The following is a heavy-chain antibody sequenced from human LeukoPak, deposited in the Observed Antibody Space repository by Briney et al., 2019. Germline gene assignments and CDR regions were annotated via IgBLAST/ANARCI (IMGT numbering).Heavy chain of an antibody. D-gene: IGHD6-13*01. Sequence: PSETLSLTCTVSGGSISSSSYYWGWIRQPPGKGLEWIGSIYYSGSTYYNPSLKSRVTISVDTSKNQLSLKLSSVSAADTAVYYCASGSSSWYSNNYYYGMDVWGQGTTVTVSS. CDR1: GGSISSSSYY. CDR3: ASGSSSWYSNNYYYGMDV. J-gene: IGHJ6*02. V-gene: IGHV4-39*01. CDR2: IYYSGST.